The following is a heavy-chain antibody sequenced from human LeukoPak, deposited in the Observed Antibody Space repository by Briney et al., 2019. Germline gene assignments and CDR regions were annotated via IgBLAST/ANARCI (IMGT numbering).Heavy chain of an antibody. D-gene: IGHD3-22*01. J-gene: IGHJ3*02. CDR3: ARQIYDSSGYFPLGGAFDI. CDR1: GYSFTSYW. V-gene: IGHV5-51*01. Sequence: GESLKISCKGSGYSFTSYWIGWVRQMPGKGLEWMGIIYPGDSDTRYSPSFQGQVTISADKSISTAYLQWSSLKASDTAMYYCARQIYDSSGYFPLGGAFDIWGQGTMVTVS. CDR2: IYPGDSDT.